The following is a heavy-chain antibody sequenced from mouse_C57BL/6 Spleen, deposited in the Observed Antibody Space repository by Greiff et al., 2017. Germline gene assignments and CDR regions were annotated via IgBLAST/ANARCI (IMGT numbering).Heavy chain of an antibody. D-gene: IGHD1-1*01. CDR2: IDPNSGGT. CDR3: ARSHYYGSSYEEYFDV. CDR1: GYTFTSYW. V-gene: IGHV1-72*01. Sequence: QVQLQQPGAELVKPGASVELSCKASGYTFTSYWMHWVKQRPGRGLEWIGRIDPNSGGTKYNEKFKSKATLTVDKPSSTAYMQLSSLTSEDSAVYYCARSHYYGSSYEEYFDVWGTGTTVTVSS. J-gene: IGHJ1*03.